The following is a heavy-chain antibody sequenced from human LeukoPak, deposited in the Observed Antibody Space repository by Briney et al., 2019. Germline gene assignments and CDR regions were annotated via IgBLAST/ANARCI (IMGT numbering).Heavy chain of an antibody. CDR3: ARSIAVVGTFYFDY. J-gene: IGHJ4*02. CDR1: GYSISSGYY. CDR2: IYHSGST. Sequence: PSETLPLTCAVSGYSISSGYYWVWIRQPPGKGLEWTGTIYHSGSTYYNPSLKSRVTISVDTSKNQFSLKLSSVTAADTAVYYCARSIAVVGTFYFDYWGQGTLGPVSS. V-gene: IGHV4-38-2*01. D-gene: IGHD6-19*01.